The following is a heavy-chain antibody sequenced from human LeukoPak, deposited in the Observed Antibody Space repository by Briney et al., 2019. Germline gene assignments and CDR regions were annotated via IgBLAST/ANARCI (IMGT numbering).Heavy chain of an antibody. J-gene: IGHJ4*02. V-gene: IGHV3-30*02. Sequence: GGSLRLSCAASGFTFRNYGIHWVRQAPGKGLEWVAFIQYDGGLFYADSVKGRFTISRDNSKNTLYLQMNSLRAEDTAVYYCARSGYSSSWFMYDYWGQGTLVTVSS. CDR3: ARSGYSSSWFMYDY. CDR2: IQYDGGL. CDR1: GFTFRNYG. D-gene: IGHD6-13*01.